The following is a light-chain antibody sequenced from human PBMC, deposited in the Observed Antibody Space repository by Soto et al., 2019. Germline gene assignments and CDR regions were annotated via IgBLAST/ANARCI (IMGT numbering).Light chain of an antibody. V-gene: IGLV4-69*01. CDR2: LNSDGSH. CDR3: QTWDTGILV. J-gene: IGLJ2*01. Sequence: QSVLTQSPSASASLGASVKLTCTLSSGHSIYVIAWHQQQPEKGPRYLMKLNSDGSHSKGDGIPDRFSGSSSGAERYLTISRLQSDDEADYYCQTWDTGILVFGGGTKLTVL. CDR1: SGHSIYV.